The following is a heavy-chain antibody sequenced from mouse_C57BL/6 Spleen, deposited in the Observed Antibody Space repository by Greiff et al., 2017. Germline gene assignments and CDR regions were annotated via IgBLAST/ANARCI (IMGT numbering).Heavy chain of an antibody. D-gene: IGHD2-1*01. Sequence: QVQLQQPGAELVRPGSSVKLSCKASGYTFTSYWMHWVKQRPIQGLEWIGNIDPSDSETHYNQKFKDKATLTVDKSSSTAYMQLSLTSEDSAVYYCARWVTDYFDYWGQGTTLTVSS. CDR3: ARWVTDYFDY. CDR1: GYTFTSYW. V-gene: IGHV1-52*01. J-gene: IGHJ2*01. CDR2: IDPSDSET.